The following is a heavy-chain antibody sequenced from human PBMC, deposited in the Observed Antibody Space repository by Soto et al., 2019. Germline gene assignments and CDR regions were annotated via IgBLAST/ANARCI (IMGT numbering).Heavy chain of an antibody. V-gene: IGHV1-8*01. J-gene: IGHJ6*03. D-gene: IGHD1-1*01. Sequence: ASVNVSCKASGYTFTSYDINWVRQATGQGLERMGWMNPNSGNTGYAQKFQGRVTMTRNTSISTAYMELSSLRSEDTAVYYCAREVQGGLYMDVWGKGTTVTAP. CDR1: GYTFTSYD. CDR2: MNPNSGNT. CDR3: AREVQGGLYMDV.